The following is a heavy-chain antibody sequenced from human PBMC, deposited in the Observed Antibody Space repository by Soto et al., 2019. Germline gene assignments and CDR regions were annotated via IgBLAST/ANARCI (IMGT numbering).Heavy chain of an antibody. D-gene: IGHD5-18*01. CDR1: GFTFSTYA. CDR3: AKGGYNYGFLFDC. V-gene: IGHV3-23*05. CDR2: IDNSGGIT. Sequence: EVQLLESGGGLVQPGGSLRLSCAASGFTFSTYAMSWLSQAPGKGLEWVSTIDNSGGITYYADSVKGRFTISRDNSKNTLYLQMNSLRAEDTAVYYCAKGGYNYGFLFDCWGQGTLVTVSS. J-gene: IGHJ4*02.